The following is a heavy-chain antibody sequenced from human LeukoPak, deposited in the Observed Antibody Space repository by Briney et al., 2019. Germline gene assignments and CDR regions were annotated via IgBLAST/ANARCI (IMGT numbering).Heavy chain of an antibody. J-gene: IGHJ4*02. Sequence: SETLSLTCSVSGGSISSSSSYWGWIRQPPGKGLEWIGSIYYSGSSFDNPALKSRVTISVDTSKNQFSLKLSSVTAADTAVYYCARHVGYSYGYPFDTPDYWGQGTLVTVSS. CDR3: ARHVGYSYGYPFDTPDY. D-gene: IGHD5-18*01. CDR2: IYYSGSS. CDR1: GGSISSSSSY. V-gene: IGHV4-39*01.